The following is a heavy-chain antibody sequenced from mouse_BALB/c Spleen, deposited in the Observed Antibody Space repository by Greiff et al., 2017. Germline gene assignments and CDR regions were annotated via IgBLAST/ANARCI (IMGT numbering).Heavy chain of an antibody. Sequence: EVQLQQSGTVLARPGASVKMSCKASGYTFTSYWMHWVKQRPGQGLEWIGAIYPGNSDTSYNQKFKGKAKLTAVTSTSTAYMELSSLTNEDSAVYYCTRGDLFYYGYVGYFDYWGQGTTLTVSS. J-gene: IGHJ2*01. CDR1: GYTFTSYW. D-gene: IGHD1-2*01. V-gene: IGHV1-5*01. CDR3: TRGDLFYYGYVGYFDY. CDR2: IYPGNSDT.